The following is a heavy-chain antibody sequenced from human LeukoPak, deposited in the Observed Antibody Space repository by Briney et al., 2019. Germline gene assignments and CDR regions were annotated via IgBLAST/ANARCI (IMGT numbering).Heavy chain of an antibody. V-gene: IGHV4-59*01. CDR3: ARTTEGYCRGRSCYSYYYYMDV. CDR2: IYYSGST. D-gene: IGHD2-15*01. CDR1: GGSFSSYY. Sequence: SETLSLTCAVYGGSFSSYYWSWIRQPPGKGLEWIGYIYYSGSTNYNPSLKSRVTISVDTSKNQFSLKLRSVTAADTAVYYCARTTEGYCRGRSCYSYYYYMDVWGKGTTVTVSS. J-gene: IGHJ6*03.